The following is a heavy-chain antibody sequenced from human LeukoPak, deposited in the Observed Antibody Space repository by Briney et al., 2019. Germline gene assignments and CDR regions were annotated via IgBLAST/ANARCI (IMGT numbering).Heavy chain of an antibody. V-gene: IGHV3-21*01. CDR1: GFTFSSYS. D-gene: IGHD2-15*01. J-gene: IGHJ4*02. CDR2: ISSSSSYI. Sequence: GGSLRLSCAASGFTFSSYSMNWVRQAPGKGLEWVSSISSSSSYIYYADSVKGRFTISRDNAKNSLYLQMNSLRAEGTAVYYCARAPHVYCSGGSCYEGYWGQGTLVTVSS. CDR3: ARAPHVYCSGGSCYEGY.